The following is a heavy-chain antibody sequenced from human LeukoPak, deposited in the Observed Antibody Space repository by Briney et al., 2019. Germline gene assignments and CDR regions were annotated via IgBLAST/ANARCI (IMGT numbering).Heavy chain of an antibody. Sequence: KPSETLSLTCTVSGGSISSSSYYWAWIRQPPGKGLEWMGSIHYSGRTYSNPSLKSRVTISVDTSKNQFSLKMSSVTAADTAVYYCARTVGVQPLDYWGQGIMVTVSS. D-gene: IGHD3-10*01. CDR2: IHYSGRT. CDR3: ARTVGVQPLDY. J-gene: IGHJ4*02. CDR1: GGSISSSSYY. V-gene: IGHV4-39*01.